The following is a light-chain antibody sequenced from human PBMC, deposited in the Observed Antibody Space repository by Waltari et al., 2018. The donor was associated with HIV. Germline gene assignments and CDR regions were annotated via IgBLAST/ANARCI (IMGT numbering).Light chain of an antibody. CDR2: TNN. Sequence: QSVLTQPPSASGTPGQRVTISCSGSRSNIGNNFLYWYQQVPGTAPKLLIHTNNQRPSGVPDRFSGSKSGTSASLAISGLRSEDEAYYYCSSWDDSLSGVLFGGGTKLTVL. J-gene: IGLJ2*01. CDR3: SSWDDSLSGVL. V-gene: IGLV1-47*01. CDR1: RSNIGNNF.